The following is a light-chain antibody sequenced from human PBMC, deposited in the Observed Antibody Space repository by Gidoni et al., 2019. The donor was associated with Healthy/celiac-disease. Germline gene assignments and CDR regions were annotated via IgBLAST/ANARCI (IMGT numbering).Light chain of an antibody. CDR3: AAWDDSLNGWV. CDR2: SNN. V-gene: IGLV1-44*01. CDR1: SSNIGSNT. Sequence: QSVLTQPPSAYGTPRQRVTSACSGSSSNIGSNTVNWYQQPPGTAPTLLIYSNNQRPSGVPDRFSGSKSGTAASLAISGLQSEDEADYYCAAWDDSLNGWVFGGGTKLTVL. J-gene: IGLJ3*02.